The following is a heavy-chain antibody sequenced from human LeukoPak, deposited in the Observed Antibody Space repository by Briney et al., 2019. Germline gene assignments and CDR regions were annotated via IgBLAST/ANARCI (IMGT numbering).Heavy chain of an antibody. CDR2: IYTSGST. CDR3: ARGRLTKIGSGYYTGAFDI. D-gene: IGHD3-3*01. J-gene: IGHJ3*02. CDR1: GGSISSYY. Sequence: PSETLSLTCTVSGGSISSYYWSWIRQPAGKGLEWIGRIYTSGSTNYNPSLKSRVTMSVDTSKNQFSLKLGSVTAADTAVYYCARGRLTKIGSGYYTGAFDIWGQGTMVTVSS. V-gene: IGHV4-4*07.